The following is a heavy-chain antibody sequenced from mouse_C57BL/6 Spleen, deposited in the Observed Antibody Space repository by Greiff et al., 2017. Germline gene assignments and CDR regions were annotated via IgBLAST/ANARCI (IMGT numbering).Heavy chain of an antibody. Sequence: QVQLKQPGAELVRPGSSVKLSCKASGYTFTSYWMDWVKQRPGQGLEWIGNIYPSDSETHYNQKFKDKATLTVDKSSSTAYMQLSSLTSEDSAVYYCARKNYSNWAMDYWGQGTSVTVSS. D-gene: IGHD2-5*01. CDR2: IYPSDSET. CDR3: ARKNYSNWAMDY. J-gene: IGHJ4*01. CDR1: GYTFTSYW. V-gene: IGHV1-61*01.